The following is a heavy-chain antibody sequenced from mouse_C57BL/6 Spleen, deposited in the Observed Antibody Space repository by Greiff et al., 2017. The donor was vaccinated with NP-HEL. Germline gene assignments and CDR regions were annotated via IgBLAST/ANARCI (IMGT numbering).Heavy chain of an antibody. J-gene: IGHJ1*03. CDR3: ARRGYYGSSYGYFDV. D-gene: IGHD1-1*01. CDR1: GYTFTSYW. V-gene: IGHV1-55*01. Sequence: VQLQQPGAELVKPGASVKMSCKASGYTFTSYWITWVKQRPGQGLEWIGDVYPVSGSTNYNEKFKSKATLTVDTSSSTAYMQLSSLTSEDTAIYYCARRGYYGSSYGYFDVWGTGTAVTVSS. CDR2: VYPVSGST.